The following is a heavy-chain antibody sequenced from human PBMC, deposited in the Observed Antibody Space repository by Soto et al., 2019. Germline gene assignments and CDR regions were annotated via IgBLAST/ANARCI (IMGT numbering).Heavy chain of an antibody. CDR3: ARATYCSSTSCYPWGAFDI. D-gene: IGHD2-2*01. CDR2: ISGSGGST. CDR1: GFTFSSYA. Sequence: EVQLLESGGGLVQPGGSLRLSCAASGFTFSSYAMSWVRQAPGKGLEWVSAISGSGGSTYYADSVKGRFTISRDNSKNTLYLQMNSLRAEDTAVYYCARATYCSSTSCYPWGAFDIWGQGTMVTVSS. V-gene: IGHV3-23*01. J-gene: IGHJ3*02.